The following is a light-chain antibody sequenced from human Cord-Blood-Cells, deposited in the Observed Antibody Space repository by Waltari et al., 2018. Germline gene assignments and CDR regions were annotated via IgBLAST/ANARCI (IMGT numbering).Light chain of an antibody. CDR2: GKN. CDR1: SLRSYY. J-gene: IGLJ2*01. Sequence: SSELTQDPAVSVALGQTVRITCQGDSLRSYYASWYQQKPGQAPVLVSYGKNNRPSGIPDRFSGSSSGNTASLTITGAQAEDEADYYCNSRDSRVFGGGTKLTVL. CDR3: NSRDSRV. V-gene: IGLV3-19*01.